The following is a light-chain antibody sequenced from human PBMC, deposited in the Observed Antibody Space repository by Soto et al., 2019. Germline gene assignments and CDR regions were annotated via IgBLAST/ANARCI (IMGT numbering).Light chain of an antibody. CDR2: GAS. CDR1: RSVSTRY. J-gene: IGKJ2*01. CDR3: HQYGYSPNT. Sequence: EIVLTQSPGTLSLSPGERATLSCRASRSVSTRYLAWYQQKPGQAPRLLIYGASTRATGIPDKFSGSGSGTDLTLPISRLEPEDFAVYYCHQYGYSPNTFGQGTKLEIK. V-gene: IGKV3-20*01.